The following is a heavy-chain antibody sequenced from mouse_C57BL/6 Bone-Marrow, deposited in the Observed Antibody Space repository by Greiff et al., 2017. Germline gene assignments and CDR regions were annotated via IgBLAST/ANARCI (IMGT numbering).Heavy chain of an antibody. CDR3: ARVGYFDY. Sequence: VHLVESGAELVRPGTSVKLSCKASGYTFTSYWMHWVKQRPGQGLEWIGVIDPSDSYTNYNQKFKGKATLTVDTSSSTAYMQLSSLTSEDSAVYYCARVGYFDYWGQGTTLTVSS. CDR2: IDPSDSYT. CDR1: GYTFTSYW. J-gene: IGHJ2*01. V-gene: IGHV1-59*01.